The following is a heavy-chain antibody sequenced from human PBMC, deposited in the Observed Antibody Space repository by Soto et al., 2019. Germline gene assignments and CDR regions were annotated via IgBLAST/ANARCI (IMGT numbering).Heavy chain of an antibody. Sequence: PGASLKISCKGSGYSFTSYWISWVRQMPGKGLEWMGRIDPSDSYTNYSPSFQGHVTISADKSISTAYLQWSSQKASDTAMYYCARRRRVTRSNYYYYGMYVWSQGTTVTVSS. J-gene: IGHJ6*02. CDR3: ARRRRVTRSNYYYYGMYV. D-gene: IGHD5-18*01. CDR1: GYSFTSYW. CDR2: IDPSDSYT. V-gene: IGHV5-10-1*01.